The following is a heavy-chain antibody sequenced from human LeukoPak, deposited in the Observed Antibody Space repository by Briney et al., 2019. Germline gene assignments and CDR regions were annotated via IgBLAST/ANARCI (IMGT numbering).Heavy chain of an antibody. Sequence: VASVKVSCKASGGTFSSYAISWVRQAPGQGLEWMGGIIPIFGTASYAQKFQGRVTITADESTSTAYMELSSLRSEDTAVYYCARVEYSSSPGYFDYWGQGTLVTVSS. V-gene: IGHV1-69*13. CDR2: IIPIFGTA. CDR3: ARVEYSSSPGYFDY. CDR1: GGTFSSYA. D-gene: IGHD6-6*01. J-gene: IGHJ4*02.